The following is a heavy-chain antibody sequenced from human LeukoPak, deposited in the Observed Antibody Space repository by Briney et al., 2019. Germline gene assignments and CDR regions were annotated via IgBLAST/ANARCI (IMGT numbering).Heavy chain of an antibody. J-gene: IGHJ4*02. Sequence: MTSETLSLTCTVSGGSISSYYWSWIRQPAGKGLEWIGRIYTSGSTNYNPSLKSRVTMSVDTSKNQFSLKLSSVTAADTAVYYCAKGQWFGELLGLLYYFDYWGQGTLVTVSS. V-gene: IGHV4-4*07. CDR1: GGSISSYY. CDR3: AKGQWFGELLGLLYYFDY. CDR2: IYTSGST. D-gene: IGHD3-10*01.